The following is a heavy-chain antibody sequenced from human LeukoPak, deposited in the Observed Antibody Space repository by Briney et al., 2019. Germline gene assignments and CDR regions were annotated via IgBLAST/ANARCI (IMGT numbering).Heavy chain of an antibody. V-gene: IGHV1-2*02. D-gene: IGHD4-11*01. Sequence: ASVKVSCKASGYTFTGYYMHWVRQAPGQGLEWMGWINPNSGDTKYSQKFQGRVTITADKSTSTAYMELSSLRSEDTAVYYCARASGLGDYSNYVWFDPWGQGTLVTVSS. J-gene: IGHJ5*02. CDR1: GYTFTGYY. CDR3: ARASGLGDYSNYVWFDP. CDR2: INPNSGDT.